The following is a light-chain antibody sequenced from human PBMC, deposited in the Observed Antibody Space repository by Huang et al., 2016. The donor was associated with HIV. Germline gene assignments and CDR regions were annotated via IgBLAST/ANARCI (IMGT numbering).Light chain of an antibody. J-gene: IGKJ1*01. CDR3: KQGLQIPVA. CDR1: QSLLNSNGYNF. CDR2: LGS. V-gene: IGKV2-28*01. Sequence: DIAMTQSPLYLPFAPGEPASITCRSSQSLLNSNGYNFLDWSLQKPGQSPRLLIYLGSNRASGVPDRFSGSGSGTEFTLKISRVEAEDVGIYYCKQGLQIPVAFGQGTKVEIK.